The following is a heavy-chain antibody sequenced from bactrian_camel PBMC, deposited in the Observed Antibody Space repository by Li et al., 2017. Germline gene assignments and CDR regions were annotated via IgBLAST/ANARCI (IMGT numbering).Heavy chain of an antibody. CDR2: IRRSGGET. D-gene: IGHD5*01. V-gene: IGHV3-3*01. CDR3: AADRARTGGSCSLSSGLYDY. CDR1: GHSRGSNC. J-gene: IGHJ4*01. Sequence: HVQLVESGGGSVQAGGSLRLSCVVSGHSRGSNCVGWYRLPPGRAPAEREGIAAIRRSGGETWYANSVKGRFTVSTDNAKNTLYLQMNNLKVEDTATYYCAADRARTGGSCSLSSGLYDYSGRGTQVTVS.